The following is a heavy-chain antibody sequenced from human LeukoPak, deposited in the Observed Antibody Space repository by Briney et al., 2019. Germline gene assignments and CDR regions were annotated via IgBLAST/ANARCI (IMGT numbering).Heavy chain of an antibody. CDR3: ARHQKYYYDSSGYYDAFDI. D-gene: IGHD3-22*01. Sequence: SETLSLTCTVSGGSISSCYWSWIRQPPGKGLEWIGYIYYSGGPNYNPSLKSRVTISVDTSKDQFSLKLTSVTAADTAVYYCARHQKYYYDSSGYYDAFDIWGQGTMVTVSS. J-gene: IGHJ3*02. V-gene: IGHV4-59*08. CDR2: IYYSGGP. CDR1: GGSISSCY.